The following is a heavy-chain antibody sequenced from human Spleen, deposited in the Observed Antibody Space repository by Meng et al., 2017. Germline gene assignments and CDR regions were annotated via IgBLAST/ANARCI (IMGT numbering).Heavy chain of an antibody. CDR2: IYPSGST. J-gene: IGHJ4*02. Sequence: GQRQGSGPGLGKPSGPLSLTWAFSGGSISSINWGTWVRLPPGKGLEWIGEIYPSGSTNYNPSLKSRVTISVDKSKNQFSLKLSSVTAADTAVYYCAKVHSNSPYFDYWGQGTLVTVSS. V-gene: IGHV4-4*02. D-gene: IGHD6-6*01. CDR3: AKVHSNSPYFDY. CDR1: GGSISSINW.